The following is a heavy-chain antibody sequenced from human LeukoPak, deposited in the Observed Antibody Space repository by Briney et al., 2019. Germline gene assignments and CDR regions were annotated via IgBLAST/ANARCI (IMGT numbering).Heavy chain of an antibody. V-gene: IGHV4-4*07. CDR3: ARELGPAAITTRSIDY. J-gene: IGHJ4*02. CDR2: IYTSGST. Sequence: PSETLSLTCTVSGGSISSYYWSWIRQPAGKGLEWIGRIYTSGSTNYNPSLKSRVTISVDTSKNQFSLKLSSVTAADTAVYYCARELGPAAITTRSIDYWGQGTLVTVSS. D-gene: IGHD2-2*01. CDR1: GGSISSYY.